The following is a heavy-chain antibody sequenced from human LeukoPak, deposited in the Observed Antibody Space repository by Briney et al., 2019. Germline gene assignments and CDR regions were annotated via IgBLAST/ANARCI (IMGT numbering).Heavy chain of an antibody. Sequence: PGRSLRLSCAASGFTFDDYVMHWVRQAPGKGLEWVSGIRWNSVTIGYADSVKGRFTISRDNAKNSLYLQMNSLRVEDTALYYCAKLYGFGRSTAIYGMDVWGQGTTVTVSS. V-gene: IGHV3-9*01. J-gene: IGHJ6*02. CDR2: IRWNSVTI. CDR1: GFTFDDYV. CDR3: AKLYGFGRSTAIYGMDV. D-gene: IGHD3-10*01.